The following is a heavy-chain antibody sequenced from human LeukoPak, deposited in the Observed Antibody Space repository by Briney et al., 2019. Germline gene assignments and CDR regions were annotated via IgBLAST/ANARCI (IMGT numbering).Heavy chain of an antibody. V-gene: IGHV4-31*03. CDR1: RGSISSDDYY. J-gene: IGHJ4*02. Sequence: SETLSLTCTVSRGSISSDDYYWSWIRQHPGEGLEWIGYIYYSGSTYYNPSLRSRATISVDTSKKQFSLKLSSVTAADTAVYYCAREGGYGPFDYWGQGTLVTVSS. CDR2: IYYSGST. CDR3: AREGGYGPFDY. D-gene: IGHD5-12*01.